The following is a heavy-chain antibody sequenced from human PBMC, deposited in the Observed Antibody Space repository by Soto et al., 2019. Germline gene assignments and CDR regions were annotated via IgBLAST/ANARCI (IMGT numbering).Heavy chain of an antibody. Sequence: EVQLVESGGGFVKPGGSLRLSCAASGLIFSDAWMNWVRQAPGKGLEWVARIKSQIDGGTTDYAAPVKGRFTISRDDAKNTLYLQMNMMKGEDTAVYYCATAPGYWGSAPLDYWGQGTLVIVSS. D-gene: IGHD3-16*01. CDR1: GLIFSDAW. CDR3: ATAPGYWGSAPLDY. J-gene: IGHJ4*02. V-gene: IGHV3-15*07. CDR2: IKSQIDGGTT.